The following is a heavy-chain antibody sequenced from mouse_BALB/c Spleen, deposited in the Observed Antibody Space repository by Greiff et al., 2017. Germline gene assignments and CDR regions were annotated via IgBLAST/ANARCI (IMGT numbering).Heavy chain of an antibody. CDR3: ARLLRYSYYFDY. CDR1: GDSITSGY. J-gene: IGHJ2*01. D-gene: IGHD1-1*01. CDR2: ISYSGST. Sequence: EVKLLESGPSLVKPSQTLSFTCSVTGDSITSGYWNWIRKFPGHKLEYMGNISYSGSTYYNPSLKSRISITRDTSKNQYYLQLNSVTTEDTATYYCARLLRYSYYFDYWGQGTTLTVSS. V-gene: IGHV3-8*02.